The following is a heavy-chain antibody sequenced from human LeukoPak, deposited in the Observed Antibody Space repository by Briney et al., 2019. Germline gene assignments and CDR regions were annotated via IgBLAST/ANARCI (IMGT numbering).Heavy chain of an antibody. J-gene: IGHJ5*02. CDR3: ARDSKYYDFWSGYYGGWFDP. Sequence: SETLSLTCTVSGGSISSYYWSWIRQPPGKGLEWIGYIYYSGSTYYNPSLKSRVTISVDTSKNQFSLKLSSVTAADTAVYYCARDSKYYDFWSGYYGGWFDPWGQGTLVTVSS. V-gene: IGHV4-59*12. CDR2: IYYSGST. CDR1: GGSISSYY. D-gene: IGHD3-3*01.